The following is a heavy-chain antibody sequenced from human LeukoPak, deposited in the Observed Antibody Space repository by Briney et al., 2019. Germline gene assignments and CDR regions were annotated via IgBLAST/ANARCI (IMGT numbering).Heavy chain of an antibody. CDR2: ISSSAHHI. V-gene: IGHV3-21*01. D-gene: IGHD2-2*01. J-gene: IGHJ4*02. CDR3: ARGIVPAAFDY. CDR1: GSTFSTYD. Sequence: GGSLRLSCAASGSTFSTYDMNWVRQAPGKGLEWVSSISSSAHHIAYADSVRGRFTISRDNAKNALYLQVNSLRAEDTAVYYCARGIVPAAFDYWGQGTLVTVSS.